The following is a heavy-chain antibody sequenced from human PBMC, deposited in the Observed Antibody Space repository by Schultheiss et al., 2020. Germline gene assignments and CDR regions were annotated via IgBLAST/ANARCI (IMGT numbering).Heavy chain of an antibody. J-gene: IGHJ4*02. V-gene: IGHV1-18*04. D-gene: IGHD3-10*01. CDR3: AREGESIGFGELHRYFDY. CDR2: ISAYNGNT. Sequence: ASVKVSCKASGYTFTSYGISWVRQAPGQGLEWMGWISAYNGNTNYAQKLQGRVTMTTDTSTSTAYMELRSLRSDDTAVHHCAREGESIGFGELHRYFDYWGEGTL. CDR1: GYTFTSYG.